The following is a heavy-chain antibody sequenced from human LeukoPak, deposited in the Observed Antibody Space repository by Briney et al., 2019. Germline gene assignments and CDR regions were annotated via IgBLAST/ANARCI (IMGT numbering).Heavy chain of an antibody. Sequence: PSETLSLTCTVSGGSISSYYWSWIRQPAGKGLEWIGRIYTSGSTNYNPSLKSRVTMSVDTSKNQFSLKLSSVTAADTAVYYCARGESITMFGVPLDAFDIWGQGTMVTVSS. CDR2: IYTSGST. J-gene: IGHJ3*02. D-gene: IGHD3-10*02. CDR1: GGSISSYY. V-gene: IGHV4-4*07. CDR3: ARGESITMFGVPLDAFDI.